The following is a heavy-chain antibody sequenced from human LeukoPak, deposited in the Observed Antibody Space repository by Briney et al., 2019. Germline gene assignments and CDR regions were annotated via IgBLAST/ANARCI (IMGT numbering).Heavy chain of an antibody. Sequence: GSSVKVSCKASGGTFSSYAISWVRQAPGQGLEWMGGIIPIFGTANYAQKFQGRVTIAADESTSTAYMELSSLRSEDTAVYYCARMYYDFWSGYFGLDDAFGIWGQGTMVTVSS. V-gene: IGHV1-69*01. D-gene: IGHD3-3*01. CDR2: IIPIFGTA. CDR1: GGTFSSYA. J-gene: IGHJ3*02. CDR3: ARMYYDFWSGYFGLDDAFGI.